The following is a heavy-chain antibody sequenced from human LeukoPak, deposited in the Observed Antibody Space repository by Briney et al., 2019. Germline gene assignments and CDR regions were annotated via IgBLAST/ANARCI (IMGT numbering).Heavy chain of an antibody. D-gene: IGHD3-22*01. J-gene: IGHJ4*02. CDR2: ISSSSSYI. CDR3: ARDRHYYDSSGYFYYFDY. Sequence: GGSLRLSCAASGFTFSSYSMNWVRRAPGKGLEWVSSISSSSSYIYYADSVKGRFTISRDNAKNSLYLQMNSLRAEDTAVYYCARDRHYYDSSGYFYYFDYWGQGTLVTVSS. V-gene: IGHV3-21*01. CDR1: GFTFSSYS.